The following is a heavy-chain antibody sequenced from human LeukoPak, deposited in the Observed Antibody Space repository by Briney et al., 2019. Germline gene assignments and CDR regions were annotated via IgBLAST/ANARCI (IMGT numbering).Heavy chain of an antibody. CDR3: AGQQRYFDWAPDY. CDR2: ISSSGSTI. D-gene: IGHD3-9*01. J-gene: IGHJ4*02. Sequence: GGSLRLSCAASGFTFSDYYMSWIRQAPGKGLEWVSYISSSGSTIYYADSVKGRFTISRDNAKNSLYLQMNSLRAEDTAVYYCAGQQRYFDWAPDYWGQGTLVTVSS. V-gene: IGHV3-11*04. CDR1: GFTFSDYY.